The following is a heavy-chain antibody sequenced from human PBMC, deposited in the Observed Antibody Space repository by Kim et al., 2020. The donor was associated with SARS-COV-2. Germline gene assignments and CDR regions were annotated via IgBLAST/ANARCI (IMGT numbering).Heavy chain of an antibody. CDR1: GGSISSGDYY. V-gene: IGHV4-30-4*01. Sequence: SETLSLTCTVSGGSISSGDYYWSWIRQPPGKGLEWIGYIYYSGSTYYNPSLKSRVTISVDTSKNQFSLKLSSVTAADTAVYYCARGDPSSWYGDYWGQGTLVTVSS. CDR3: ARGDPSSWYGDY. J-gene: IGHJ4*02. CDR2: IYYSGST. D-gene: IGHD6-13*01.